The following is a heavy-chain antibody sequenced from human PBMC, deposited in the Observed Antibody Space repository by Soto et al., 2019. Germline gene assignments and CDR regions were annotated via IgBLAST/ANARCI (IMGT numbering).Heavy chain of an antibody. Sequence: GGSLRLSCAASGFTFSSYAMHWVRQAPGKGLEWVAVISYDGSNKYYADSVKGRFTISRDNSKNTLYLQMNSLRAEDTAVYYCAREDVDTAMVDYWGQGTLVTVSS. CDR3: AREDVDTAMVDY. V-gene: IGHV3-30-3*01. D-gene: IGHD5-18*01. J-gene: IGHJ4*02. CDR1: GFTFSSYA. CDR2: ISYDGSNK.